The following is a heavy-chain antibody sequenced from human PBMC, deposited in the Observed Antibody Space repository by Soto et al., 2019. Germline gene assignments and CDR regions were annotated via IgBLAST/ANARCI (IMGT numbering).Heavy chain of an antibody. D-gene: IGHD1-26*01. CDR2: ISFAGNSQ. CDR3: VRDREKIGGYPNCYFDS. Sequence: QVQLTESGGGVVRPGGSLRLSCVGSGFTFSDYAFHWVRQSPGKGLEWVAFISFAGNSQYYTTSVKGRFTISRDNSKNIVYVQMTSLRSEDSGLYSCVRDREKIGGYPNCYFDSWGQGTLVTVSS. CDR1: GFTFSDYA. J-gene: IGHJ4*02. V-gene: IGHV3-30*04.